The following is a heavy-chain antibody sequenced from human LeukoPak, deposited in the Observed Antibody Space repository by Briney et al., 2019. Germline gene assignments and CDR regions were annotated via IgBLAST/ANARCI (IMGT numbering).Heavy chain of an antibody. V-gene: IGHV3-33*01. CDR1: GFTFSSYG. CDR3: ARDSQWTAFDY. CDR2: IWYDGSNK. D-gene: IGHD3/OR15-3a*01. J-gene: IGHJ4*02. Sequence: GRSLRLSCAASGFTFSSYGMHWVRQAPGKGLEWVAVIWYDGSNKYYADSVKGRFTISRDNSKNTLYLQMNSLRAEDTAVYYCARDSQWTAFDYWGQGTLVTVSS.